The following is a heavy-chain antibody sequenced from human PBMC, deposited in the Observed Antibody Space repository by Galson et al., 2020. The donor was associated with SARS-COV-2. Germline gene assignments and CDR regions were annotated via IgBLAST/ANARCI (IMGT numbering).Heavy chain of an antibody. CDR1: GFSLSTSGMC. CDR2: IDWDDDK. CDR3: ARTDSSSWHDAFDI. V-gene: IGHV2-70*11. Sequence: ESGPTLVKPTQTLTLTCTFSGFSLSTSGMCVSWIRQPPGKALEWPARIDWDDDKYYSTSLKTRLTISKDTSKNQVVLTMTNMDPVDTATYYCARTDSSSWHDAFDIWGQGTMVTVSS. J-gene: IGHJ3*02. D-gene: IGHD6-13*01.